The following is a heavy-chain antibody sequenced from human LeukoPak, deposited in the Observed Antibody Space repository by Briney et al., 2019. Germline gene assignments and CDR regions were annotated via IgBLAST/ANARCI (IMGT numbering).Heavy chain of an antibody. CDR2: IRHDGSAT. D-gene: IGHD1-26*01. J-gene: IGHJ4*02. CDR3: ARLMFGQAGVGATHLHY. Sequence: GGSLRLSCTASGFTFSSYGMHWVRQAPGKGLEWVTFIRHDGSATYYADSVKGRFTSSRDNSKSTVYLEVTSLRPEDTAVYYCARLMFGQAGVGATHLHYWGQGTLLSVSS. CDR1: GFTFSSYG. V-gene: IGHV3-30*02.